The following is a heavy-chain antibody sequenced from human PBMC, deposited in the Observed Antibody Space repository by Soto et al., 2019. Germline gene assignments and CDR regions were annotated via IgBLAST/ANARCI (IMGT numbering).Heavy chain of an antibody. CDR3: ARHYYDSSFGSGNFDP. CDR2: IIPIFGTA. V-gene: IGHV1-69*13. CDR1: GGTFSSYA. D-gene: IGHD3-22*01. J-gene: IGHJ5*02. Sequence: SVKVSCKASGGTFSSYAISWVRQAPGQGLEWMGGIIPIFGTANYAQKFQGRVTITADESTSTAYMELSSLRSEDTAVYYCARHYYDSSFGSGNFDPWGQGTLVTVSS.